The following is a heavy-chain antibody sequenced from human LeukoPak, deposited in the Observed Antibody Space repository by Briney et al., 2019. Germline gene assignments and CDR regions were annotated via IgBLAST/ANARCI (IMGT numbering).Heavy chain of an antibody. J-gene: IGHJ4*02. CDR3: ARGPRKQWLVWKVAFDY. D-gene: IGHD6-19*01. CDR2: ISAYNGNT. Sequence: GASVKVSCKASGYTFTSYGISWVRQAPGQGLEWMGWISAYNGNTNYAQKLQGRVTMTTDTSTSTAYMELRSLRSDDTAVYYCARGPRKQWLVWKVAFDYWGQGTLVTVSS. V-gene: IGHV1-18*01. CDR1: GYTFTSYG.